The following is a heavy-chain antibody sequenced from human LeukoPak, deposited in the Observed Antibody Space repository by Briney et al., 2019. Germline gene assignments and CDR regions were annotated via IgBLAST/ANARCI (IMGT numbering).Heavy chain of an antibody. J-gene: IGHJ4*02. V-gene: IGHV3-48*04. D-gene: IGHD2-8*02. Sequence: GSLRLSCEASGFAFSIYRMNWVRQAPGKGLEWGSYIHLSGTPTHYADPVKGRFSISRDNVKNSLYLQMDNLRAEDTAVYYCARDRGYTRTNTGGYPVFDLWGQGTLVTVSS. CDR2: IHLSGTPT. CDR3: ARDRGYTRTNTGGYPVFDL. CDR1: GFAFSIYR.